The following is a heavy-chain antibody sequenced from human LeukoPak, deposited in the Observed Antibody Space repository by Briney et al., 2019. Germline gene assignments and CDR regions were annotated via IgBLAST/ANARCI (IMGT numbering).Heavy chain of an antibody. CDR2: INPNSGGT. Sequence: ASVTVSCKASGYTFTGYYMHWVRQAPGQGLEWMGWINPNSGGTNYAQKFQGRVTMTRDTSISTAYMELSRLRSDDTAVYYCARERYCSSTSCYTESDAFDIWGQGTMVTVSS. J-gene: IGHJ3*02. D-gene: IGHD2-2*02. CDR1: GYTFTGYY. CDR3: ARERYCSSTSCYTESDAFDI. V-gene: IGHV1-2*02.